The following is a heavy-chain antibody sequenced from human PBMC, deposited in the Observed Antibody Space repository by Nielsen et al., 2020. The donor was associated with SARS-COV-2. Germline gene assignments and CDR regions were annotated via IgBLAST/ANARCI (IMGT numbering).Heavy chain of an antibody. CDR2: ISYEGSKQ. V-gene: IGHV3-30*18. Sequence: GGSLRLSCAASAFNFNNYGMHWVRQAPGKGLEWVAYISYEGSKQFYADSVKGRFTISRDFSKTTLYLQMNSLIPEDTATYYCAKDRATFMIYFRRGGPDYWGQGTLVTVSS. J-gene: IGHJ4*02. D-gene: IGHD3/OR15-3a*01. CDR3: AKDRATFMIYFRRGGPDY. CDR1: AFNFNNYG.